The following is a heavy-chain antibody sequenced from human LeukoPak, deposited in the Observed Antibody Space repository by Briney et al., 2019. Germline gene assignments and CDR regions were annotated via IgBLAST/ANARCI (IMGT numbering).Heavy chain of an antibody. Sequence: PGGSLRLSCAASGFTFSNYWMHWVRRAPGKGLVWVAHIKSDGSSTSYADFVMGRFTISRDNAKNTLYLQMNSLRAEDTAVYYCVSGYSSGWYVGGIDYWGQGTLVTVSS. J-gene: IGHJ4*02. CDR1: GFTFSNYW. D-gene: IGHD6-19*01. V-gene: IGHV3-74*01. CDR2: IKSDGSST. CDR3: VSGYSSGWYVGGIDY.